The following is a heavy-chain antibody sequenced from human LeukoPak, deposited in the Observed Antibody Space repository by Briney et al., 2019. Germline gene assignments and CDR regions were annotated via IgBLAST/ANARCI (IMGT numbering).Heavy chain of an antibody. V-gene: IGHV4-4*02. J-gene: IGHJ1*01. Sequence: PSETLSLTCAVSGGSNSSSNWWSWIRQPPGKGLEWIGEIYHSGSTNYNPSLKSRVTISVDKSKNQFSLKLSSVTAADTAVYYCARGTGYGDSEYFQHWGQGTLVTVSS. D-gene: IGHD4-17*01. CDR3: ARGTGYGDSEYFQH. CDR2: IYHSGST. CDR1: GGSNSSSNW.